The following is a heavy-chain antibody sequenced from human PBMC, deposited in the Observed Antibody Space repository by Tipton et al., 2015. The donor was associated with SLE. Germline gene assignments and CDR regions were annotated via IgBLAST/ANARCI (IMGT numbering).Heavy chain of an antibody. CDR2: ISGGGDST. V-gene: IGHV3-23*01. CDR1: GFMFSSYA. D-gene: IGHD2-15*01. J-gene: IGHJ4*02. Sequence: SLRLSCAASGFMFSSYAMRWVRQAPGKGLEWVSVISGGGDSTSYADSVRGRFTISRDNSKNTLFLQMDNLRGDDTAVYYCVPRQVDFDHWGQGTLVSVSS. CDR3: VPRQVDFDH.